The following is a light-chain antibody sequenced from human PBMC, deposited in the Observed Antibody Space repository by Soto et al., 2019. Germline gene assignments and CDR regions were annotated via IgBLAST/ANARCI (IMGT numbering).Light chain of an antibody. CDR1: QSISSW. V-gene: IGKV1-5*01. CDR3: QQYNSYSWT. Sequence: TRWRSQRPGSVGDGGNSTVLASQSISSWLAWYQQRPGKAPKLLIYDGSSLESGVPSRFSGSGSGTEFSLAISSLQPDDLAAHYCQQYNSYSWTFGQGTKVDIK. J-gene: IGKJ1*01. CDR2: DGS.